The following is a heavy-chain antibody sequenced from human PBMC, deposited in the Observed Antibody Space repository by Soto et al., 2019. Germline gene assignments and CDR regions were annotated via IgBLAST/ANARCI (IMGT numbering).Heavy chain of an antibody. V-gene: IGHV4-30-2*01. CDR3: ASHDSGMGRWFDP. D-gene: IGHD3-10*01. Sequence: QLQLQESGSGLVKPSQTLSLTCAVSGGSISSDGFSWSWIRQPPGKGLEWIGYIYHSGSTYYNPPLKSRVTRALDGAKNQFSPKLSSLTAADTAVYYCASHDSGMGRWFDPWGQGTLGTVSS. CDR1: GGSISSDGFS. CDR2: IYHSGST. J-gene: IGHJ5*02.